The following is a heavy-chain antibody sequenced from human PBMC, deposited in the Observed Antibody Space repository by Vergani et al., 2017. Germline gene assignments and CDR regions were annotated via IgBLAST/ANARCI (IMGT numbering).Heavy chain of an antibody. J-gene: IGHJ4*02. Sequence: EVQLLESGGGLRQPGGSLRVSCSASGFTFNNYAMSWVRQAPGKGLEWVSSISGSGGRTHYADSVRGRFIISRDNSKSTLYLQMNRLRVEDTAIYYCAKGPHIPRGTMVFLVLPFDAWGQGTLVTASS. V-gene: IGHV3-23*01. CDR3: AKGPHIPRGTMVFLVLPFDA. CDR1: GFTFNNYA. CDR2: ISGSGGRT. D-gene: IGHD3-10*01.